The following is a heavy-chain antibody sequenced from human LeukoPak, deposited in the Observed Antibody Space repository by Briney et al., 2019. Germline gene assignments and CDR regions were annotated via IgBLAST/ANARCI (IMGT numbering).Heavy chain of an antibody. J-gene: IGHJ6*03. CDR1: GGSISSGSYY. CDR3: ARVTSSGYYPYHYYYMDV. Sequence: MAPETLPLTCTVSGGSISSGSYYWSWIRQPAGKGLEWIGRIYTSGSTNYNPSLKSRVTISVDTSKNQFSLKLSSVTAADTAVYYCARVTSSGYYPYHYYYMDVWGKGTTVTVSS. D-gene: IGHD3-22*01. V-gene: IGHV4-61*02. CDR2: IYTSGST.